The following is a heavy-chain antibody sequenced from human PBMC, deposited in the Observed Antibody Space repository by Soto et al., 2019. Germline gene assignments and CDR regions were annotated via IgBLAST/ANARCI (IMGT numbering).Heavy chain of an antibody. J-gene: IGHJ3*02. CDR2: IWYDGSNK. CDR3: AREEEIEYGSGSCGI. D-gene: IGHD3-10*01. Sequence: QVQLVESGGGVVQPGRSLRLSCAASGFTFSSYGMHWVRQAPGKGLEWVAVIWYDGSNKYYADSVKGRFTISRDNSKNTLYLQMNSLRAEDTAVYYCAREEEIEYGSGSCGIWGQGTMVTVSS. V-gene: IGHV3-33*01. CDR1: GFTFSSYG.